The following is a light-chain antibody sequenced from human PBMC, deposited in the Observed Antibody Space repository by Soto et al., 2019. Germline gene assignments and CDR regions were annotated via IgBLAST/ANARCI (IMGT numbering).Light chain of an antibody. Sequence: EIVMTQSPAILSVSPGERGTLSCRASQDIGTKLAWYQQKPGQAPSLLMYDVSTRASAAPARFSGSGSGSEFTLTISSLQSEDFAIYSCQQYYHWRTFGQGTKVDIK. V-gene: IGKV3-15*01. J-gene: IGKJ1*01. CDR2: DVS. CDR3: QQYYHWRT. CDR1: QDIGTK.